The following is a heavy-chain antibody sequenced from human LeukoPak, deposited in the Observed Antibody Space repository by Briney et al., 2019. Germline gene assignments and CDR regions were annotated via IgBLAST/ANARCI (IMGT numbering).Heavy chain of an antibody. D-gene: IGHD3-3*01. Sequence: GASVKVSCKASGYTFTSYYMHWVRQAPGQGLEWMGIINPSGGSTSYAQKFQGRVTMTRDMSTSTVYMELSSLRSEDTAVYYCARAGILGPLTNITIFGVVIETDYYYYYMDVWGKGTTVTVSS. CDR2: INPSGGST. CDR3: ARAGILGPLTNITIFGVVIETDYYYYYMDV. J-gene: IGHJ6*03. V-gene: IGHV1-46*01. CDR1: GYTFTSYY.